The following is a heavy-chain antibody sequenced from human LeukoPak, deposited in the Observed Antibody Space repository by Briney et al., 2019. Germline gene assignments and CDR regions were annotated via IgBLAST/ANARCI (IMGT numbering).Heavy chain of an antibody. Sequence: GGSLRLSCAASGFTVSSNYMSWVRQAPGKGLEWVSVIYSDGNTYYADSVKGRFTISRDISKNTLYLQMNSLRAEDTAVYYCARDPQVTAIHDAFDIWGQGTMVTVSS. J-gene: IGHJ3*02. CDR2: IYSDGNT. V-gene: IGHV3-66*01. CDR1: GFTVSSNY. D-gene: IGHD2-21*02. CDR3: ARDPQVTAIHDAFDI.